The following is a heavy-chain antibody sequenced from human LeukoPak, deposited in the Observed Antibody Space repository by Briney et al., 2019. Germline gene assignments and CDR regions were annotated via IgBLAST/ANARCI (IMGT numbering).Heavy chain of an antibody. CDR1: GYSTTSDW. CDR3: ARRLVGRYGMDV. Sequence: GESLESFCKGSGYSTTSDWISRVRQIPGKGLEWMGRIDLSDSYTNYSPSFQGHVTISVDKSIKTAYLQWSSLKASDTAMYYCARRLVGRYGMDVWGQGTTVTVSS. CDR2: IDLSDSYT. V-gene: IGHV5-10-1*01. J-gene: IGHJ6*02. D-gene: IGHD2-15*01.